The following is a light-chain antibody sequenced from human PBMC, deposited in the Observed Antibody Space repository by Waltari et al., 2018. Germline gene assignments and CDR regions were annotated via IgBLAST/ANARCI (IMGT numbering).Light chain of an antibody. CDR1: SSDVGGYNS. CDR3: DSYAGSNNFVV. V-gene: IGLV2-8*01. J-gene: IGLJ3*02. Sequence: QSALTQPPSASGSPGQSVTISCTGTSSDVGGYNSVPWYQHHPGKAPKLLIYEVYKRPSGVPDRFSGSKSGNTASLTVSGLQPEDEADYYCDSYAGSNNFVVFGGGTKLTVL. CDR2: EVY.